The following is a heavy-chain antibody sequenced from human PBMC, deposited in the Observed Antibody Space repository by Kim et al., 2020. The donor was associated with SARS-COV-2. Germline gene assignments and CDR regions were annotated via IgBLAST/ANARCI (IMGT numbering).Heavy chain of an antibody. J-gene: IGHJ4*02. CDR3: ARIPYCSSTSCPLPDY. V-gene: IGHV4-4*09. D-gene: IGHD2-2*01. Sequence: SLKRRVTITVDTSKTQFSLKLSSVTAADTAVYYCARIPYCSSTSCPLPDYWGQGTLVTVSS.